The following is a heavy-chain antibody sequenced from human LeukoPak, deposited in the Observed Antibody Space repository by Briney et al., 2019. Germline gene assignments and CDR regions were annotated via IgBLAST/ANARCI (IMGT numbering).Heavy chain of an antibody. V-gene: IGHV1-69*06. CDR3: ARDRYCSSTSCSYNWFDP. J-gene: IGHJ5*02. D-gene: IGHD2-2*01. CDR2: IIPIFGTA. Sequence: GASVKVSCKASGGTFSSYAISWVRQAPGQGLEWMGGIIPIFGTANYAQKFQGRVTITADKSTSTAYMELSSLRSEDTAVYYCARDRYCSSTSCSYNWFDPWGQGTLVTVSS. CDR1: GGTFSSYA.